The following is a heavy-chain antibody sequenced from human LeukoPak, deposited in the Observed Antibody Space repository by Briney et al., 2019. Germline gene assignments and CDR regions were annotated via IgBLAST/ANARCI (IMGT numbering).Heavy chain of an antibody. Sequence: GGSLRLSCAASGFTFSKYAVHWVRQAPGKGLEWVAVISYDGSNKYYADSVKGRFTISRDNSKNTLYLQMNSLRAEDTAVYYCAKPLSVGYYFDYWGQGTLVTVSS. CDR3: AKPLSVGYYFDY. CDR1: GFTFSKYA. D-gene: IGHD3-16*01. V-gene: IGHV3-30-3*02. CDR2: ISYDGSNK. J-gene: IGHJ4*02.